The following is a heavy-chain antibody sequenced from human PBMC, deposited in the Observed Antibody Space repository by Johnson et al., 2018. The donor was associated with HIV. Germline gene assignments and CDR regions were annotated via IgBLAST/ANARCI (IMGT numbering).Heavy chain of an antibody. CDR2: DGGNK. V-gene: IGHV3-30*07. Sequence: DGGNKYYADSVKGRFTISRDNSKNTLYLQMNSLRAEDTAVYYCARESLTTSDAFDMWGQGTMVTVSS. D-gene: IGHD1-1*01. CDR3: ARESLTTSDAFDM. J-gene: IGHJ3*02.